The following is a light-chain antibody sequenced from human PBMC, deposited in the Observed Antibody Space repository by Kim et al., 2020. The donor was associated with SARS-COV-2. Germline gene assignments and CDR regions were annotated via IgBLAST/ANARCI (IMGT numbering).Light chain of an antibody. CDR2: GAS. J-gene: IGKJ3*01. CDR1: QSVSSN. Sequence: VSPGKRATLSCRASQSVSSNLAWYQQKPGQAPRLLIYGASTRATGIPARFSGSGSGTEFTLTISSLQSEDFAVYYCQQYNNWPPVFGPGTKVDIK. V-gene: IGKV3-15*01. CDR3: QQYNNWPPV.